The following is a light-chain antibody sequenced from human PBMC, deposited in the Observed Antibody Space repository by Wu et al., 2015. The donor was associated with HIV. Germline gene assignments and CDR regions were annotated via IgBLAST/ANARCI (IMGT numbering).Light chain of an antibody. Sequence: DIQLTQSPSFLSASVGDRVTITCRASQGISHFLGWYQQKPGKAPKLLIYAASTLQSGVPSRFSGSGSGTEFTLTISSLQPDDFATYYCQQLNSYSRTFGQGTKVEVK. J-gene: IGKJ1*01. CDR2: AAS. CDR1: QGISHF. V-gene: IGKV1-9*01. CDR3: QQLNSYSRT.